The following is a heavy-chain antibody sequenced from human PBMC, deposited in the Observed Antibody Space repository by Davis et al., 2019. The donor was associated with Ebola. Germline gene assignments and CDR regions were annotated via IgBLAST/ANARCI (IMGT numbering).Heavy chain of an antibody. V-gene: IGHV3-30-3*01. CDR1: GFTFSSYA. D-gene: IGHD6-13*01. Sequence: PGGSLRLSCAASGFTFSSYAMHWVRQAPGKGLEWVAVISYDGSNKYYADSVKGRFTISRDNSKNTLYLQMNSPRAEDTAVYYCARGGILPDYWGQGTLVTVSS. J-gene: IGHJ4*02. CDR2: ISYDGSNK. CDR3: ARGGILPDY.